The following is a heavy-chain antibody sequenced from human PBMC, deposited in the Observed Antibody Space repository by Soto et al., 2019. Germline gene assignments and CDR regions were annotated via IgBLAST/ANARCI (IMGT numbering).Heavy chain of an antibody. CDR3: ARGPPSWSAGTYYFDY. CDR1: GGTFSSYA. V-gene: IGHV1-69*06. Sequence: GASVKVSCKASGGTFSSYAISWVRQAPGQGLEWMGGIIPIFGTANYAQKFQGRVTITADKSTSTAYMELSSLRSEDTAVYYCARGPPSWSAGTYYFDYWGQGTLVTVSS. J-gene: IGHJ4*02. D-gene: IGHD1-1*01. CDR2: IIPIFGTA.